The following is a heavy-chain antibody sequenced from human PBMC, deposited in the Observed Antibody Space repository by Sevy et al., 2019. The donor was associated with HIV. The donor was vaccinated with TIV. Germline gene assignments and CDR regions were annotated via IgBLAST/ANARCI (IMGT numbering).Heavy chain of an antibody. V-gene: IGHV3-30*03. CDR1: GFSFSSHG. J-gene: IGHJ4*02. Sequence: GGSLRLSCAASGFSFSSHGMHWVRQAPGKGLEWQAVISYDGNKKYYADSVKSRFTISRDNSKNTLYLQMNSLRAEDTAVYYCAGDGGWYNYAPSDYWGQGTLVTVSS. CDR3: AGDGGWYNYAPSDY. D-gene: IGHD1-1*01. CDR2: ISYDGNKK.